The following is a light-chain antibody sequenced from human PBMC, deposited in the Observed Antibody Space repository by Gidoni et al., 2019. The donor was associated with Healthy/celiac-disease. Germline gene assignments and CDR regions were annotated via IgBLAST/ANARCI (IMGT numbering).Light chain of an antibody. V-gene: IGKV3-20*01. J-gene: IGKJ1*01. Sequence: EIVLTQSPGTLSLSPGERATLSCRASQSVSSSYLAWYQKKPGQAPRLLIYGASSRATGIPDRFSGSWSGTDFTLTISRLEPEDIAVYYCQQYGSSPPTWTFGQGTKVEIK. CDR2: GAS. CDR1: QSVSSSY. CDR3: QQYGSSPPTWT.